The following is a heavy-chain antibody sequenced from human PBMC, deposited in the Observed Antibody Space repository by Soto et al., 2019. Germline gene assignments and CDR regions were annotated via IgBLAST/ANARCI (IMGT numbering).Heavy chain of an antibody. V-gene: IGHV1-3*01. CDR3: ARDQARQWLVHAYYYYGMDV. Sequence: QVQLVQSGAEVKKPGASVKVSCKASGYTFTSYAMHWVRQAPGQRLEWMGWINAGNGNTKYSQKFQGRVTITRDTSASTAYMELSSLRSEDTAVYYCARDQARQWLVHAYYYYGMDVWGQGTTVTVSS. CDR2: INAGNGNT. CDR1: GYTFTSYA. J-gene: IGHJ6*02. D-gene: IGHD6-19*01.